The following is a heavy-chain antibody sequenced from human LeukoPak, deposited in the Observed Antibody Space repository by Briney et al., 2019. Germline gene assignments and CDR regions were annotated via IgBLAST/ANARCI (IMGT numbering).Heavy chain of an antibody. CDR1: GFTFSSYA. V-gene: IGHV3-23*01. J-gene: IGHJ4*02. Sequence: GGSLRLSCAASGFTFSSYAMSWVRRAPGKGLEWVSAISGSGGSTYYADSVKGRFTISRDNSKNTLYLQMNSLRAEDTAVYYCAKARYSYGFSGYWGQGTLVTVSS. D-gene: IGHD5-18*01. CDR2: ISGSGGST. CDR3: AKARYSYGFSGY.